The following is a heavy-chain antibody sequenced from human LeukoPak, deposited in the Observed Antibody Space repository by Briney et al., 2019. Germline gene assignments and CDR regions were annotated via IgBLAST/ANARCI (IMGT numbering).Heavy chain of an antibody. J-gene: IGHJ4*02. CDR1: GFTFKNYG. Sequence: GMYLRLSCAASGFTFKNYGLHWVPQAPGKGREWVAGPSYDGTNKYYADSVKGRFTISRDNSKNTLELQLDSLRPEDTAVYYCTREAGYGSSWPLDYWGQGNLVTVSS. V-gene: IGHV3-30-3*01. CDR2: PSYDGTNK. CDR3: TREAGYGSSWPLDY. D-gene: IGHD6-13*01.